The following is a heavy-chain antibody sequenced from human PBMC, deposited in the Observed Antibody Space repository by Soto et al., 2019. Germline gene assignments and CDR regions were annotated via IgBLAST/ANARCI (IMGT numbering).Heavy chain of an antibody. CDR1: GFAFQPNT. D-gene: IGHD2-8*01. V-gene: IGHV3-21*01. Sequence: EGQLVESGGGLVKPGGSLRLSCAAFGFAFQPNTMEWLRQPPGKGLEWVSSITISGNYIYYADSVKGRFTISRDNGRNSVYLQMNSLRAEDTAVYYCAKVGVLRTNFRWFDLWGQGTLVTVSS. CDR3: AKVGVLRTNFRWFDL. J-gene: IGHJ5*02. CDR2: ITISGNYI.